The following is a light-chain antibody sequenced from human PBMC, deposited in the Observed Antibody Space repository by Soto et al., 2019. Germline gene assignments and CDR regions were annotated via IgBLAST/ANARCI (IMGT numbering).Light chain of an antibody. V-gene: IGLV2-11*01. Sequence: QSVLPQPRSVSGSPGQSVTISCTGTSSDVGGYNYVSWYQQHPGKAPKLMIYDVNKRPSGVPDRFSGSKSGNTASLAISGLQTEDEADYYCCSYAGSYTYVFGTGTKVTVL. CDR3: CSYAGSYTYV. CDR2: DVN. CDR1: SSDVGGYNY. J-gene: IGLJ1*01.